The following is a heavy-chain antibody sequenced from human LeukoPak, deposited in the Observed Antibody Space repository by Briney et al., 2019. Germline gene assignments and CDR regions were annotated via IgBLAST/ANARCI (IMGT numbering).Heavy chain of an antibody. V-gene: IGHV3-74*01. Sequence: PGGSLRLSCAASGFSFSNFWMHWVRQAPGMGLVWVSQINPDGTAALYADSAKGRFTIPRDNAKNTLYLQMNTLRADDTAVYYCAKGSNFAFDNWGQGILVTVSS. J-gene: IGHJ4*02. CDR1: GFSFSNFW. D-gene: IGHD1-1*01. CDR2: INPDGTAA. CDR3: AKGSNFAFDN.